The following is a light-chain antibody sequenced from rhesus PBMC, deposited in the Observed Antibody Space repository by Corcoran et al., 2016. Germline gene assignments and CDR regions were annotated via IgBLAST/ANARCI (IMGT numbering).Light chain of an antibody. Sequence: QSALTQPPSVSKSLGQSVTISCTGTTSDIGGYNGVSWYQHLPGTAPRLLIYDVSQRPSGVSDRFSGSKSGNTASLTISGLQAEDEADYYCCSFRRGSTFIFGSGTRLTVL. CDR3: CSFRRGSTFI. CDR2: DVS. CDR1: TSDIGGYNG. V-gene: IGLV2S9*01. J-gene: IGLJ1*01.